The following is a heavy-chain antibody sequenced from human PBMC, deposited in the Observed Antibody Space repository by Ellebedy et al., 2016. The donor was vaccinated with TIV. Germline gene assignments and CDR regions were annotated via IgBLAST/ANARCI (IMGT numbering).Heavy chain of an antibody. V-gene: IGHV3-15*01. CDR2: IKSRPDGGTA. D-gene: IGHD2-21*01. J-gene: IGHJ4*02. CDR3: RTGMMGEPRGGYYYFDY. CDR1: GFSFTNAW. Sequence: GESLKISXAASGFSFTNAWMSWVRQAPGKGLEWVGRIKSRPDGGTADYAAPVKGRFTISRDDSKHTVFLDMSSLGTEDTAVYYCRTGMMGEPRGGYYYFDYWGQGTLVTVSS.